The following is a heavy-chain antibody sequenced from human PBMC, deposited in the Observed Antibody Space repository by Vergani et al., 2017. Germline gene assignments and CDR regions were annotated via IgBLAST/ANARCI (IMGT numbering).Heavy chain of an antibody. Sequence: QVQLQQWGAGVVKPSGTLSLTCAVFGESFSSFYWSWIRQPPGKGLEWIGYIYYSGSTNYNPSLKSRVTISVDTSKNQFSLKLSSVTAADTAVYYCARYPGCSGGSCYSADYWGQGILVTVSS. CDR3: ARYPGCSGGSCYSADY. J-gene: IGHJ4*02. V-gene: IGHV4-59*01. CDR2: IYYSGST. D-gene: IGHD2-15*01. CDR1: GESFSSFY.